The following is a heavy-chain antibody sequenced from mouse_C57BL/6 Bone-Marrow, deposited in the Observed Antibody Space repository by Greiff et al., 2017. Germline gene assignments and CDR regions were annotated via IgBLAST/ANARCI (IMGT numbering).Heavy chain of an antibody. CDR2: IYPGDGDT. CDR1: GYAFSSSW. CDR3: ARERGEYYGSLYAMDY. V-gene: IGHV1-82*01. D-gene: IGHD1-1*01. J-gene: IGHJ4*01. Sequence: QVQLQQSGPELVKPGASVKISCKASGYAFSSSWMNWVKQRPGKGLEWIGRIYPGDGDTNYNGKFKGKATLTADKSSSTAYMQLSSLTSEDSAVYFCARERGEYYGSLYAMDYWGQGTSVTVSS.